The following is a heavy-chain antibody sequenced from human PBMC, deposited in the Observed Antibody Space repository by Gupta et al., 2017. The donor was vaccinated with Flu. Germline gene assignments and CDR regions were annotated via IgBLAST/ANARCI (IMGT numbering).Heavy chain of an antibody. V-gene: IGHV3-30*18. J-gene: IGHJ6*04. D-gene: IGHD3-3*01. CDR2: ISYDGSDK. CDR3: AKSQESFPHSSIDFLMDV. Sequence: RQAPGKGLEWVAVISYDGSDKYYADSVKGRFTISRDNSENTLYLHMNSLRTEDTALYYCAKSQESFPHSSIDFLMDVWGKGTTVTVSS.